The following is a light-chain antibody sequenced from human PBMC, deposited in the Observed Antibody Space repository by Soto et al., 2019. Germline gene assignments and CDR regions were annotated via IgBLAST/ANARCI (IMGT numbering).Light chain of an antibody. V-gene: IGKV3-20*01. J-gene: IGKJ1*01. CDR2: GAS. CDR3: QQYGSSQWT. Sequence: EIVLTQSPGTLSLSPGERATLSCRAIQSVSSSYLAWYQQKPGQAPRLLSYGASSRATGIPDRFSGSGSGTDFTLTISRLEPEDFAVYYCQQYGSSQWTFGQGTKVEIK. CDR1: QSVSSSY.